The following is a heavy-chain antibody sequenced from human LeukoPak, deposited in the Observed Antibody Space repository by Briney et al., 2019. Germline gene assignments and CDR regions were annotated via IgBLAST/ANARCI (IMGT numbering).Heavy chain of an antibody. D-gene: IGHD3-3*01. Sequence: GGSLRLSCAASGFTFSSYSMNWVRQAPGKGLEWVSYISSSSSTIYYADSVKGRFTISRDNAKNSLYLQMNSLRAEDTAVYYCARGLNYDYFDLWGRGTLVTVSS. CDR3: ARGLNYDYFDL. V-gene: IGHV3-48*01. CDR1: GFTFSSYS. CDR2: ISSSSSTI. J-gene: IGHJ2*01.